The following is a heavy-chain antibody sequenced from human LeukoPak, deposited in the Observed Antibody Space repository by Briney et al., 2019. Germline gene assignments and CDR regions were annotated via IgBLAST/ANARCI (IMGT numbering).Heavy chain of an antibody. CDR2: IYYSGST. CDR3: ARAYSGYDFDY. V-gene: IGHV4-30-4*08. Sequence: SETLSLTCTVSGGSISSGDYYWSWIRQPPGKGLEWIRYIYYSGSTYYNPSLKSRVTISVDTSKNQFSLKLSSVTAADTAVYYCARAYSGYDFDYWGQGTLVTVSS. D-gene: IGHD5-12*01. J-gene: IGHJ4*02. CDR1: GGSISSGDYY.